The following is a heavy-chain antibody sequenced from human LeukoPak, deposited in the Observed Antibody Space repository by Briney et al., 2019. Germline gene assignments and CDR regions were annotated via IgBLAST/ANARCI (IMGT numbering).Heavy chain of an antibody. CDR2: ISSSSSTI. J-gene: IGHJ4*02. D-gene: IGHD1-14*01. V-gene: IGHV3-48*01. Sequence: PGGSLRLSCAASGFTFSNAWMSWVRQAPGKGLEWVSYISSSSSTIYYADSVKGRFTISRDNAKNSLYLQMNSLRAEDTAVYYCAKTEPQDYWGQGTLVTVSS. CDR1: GFTFSNAW. CDR3: AKTEPQDY.